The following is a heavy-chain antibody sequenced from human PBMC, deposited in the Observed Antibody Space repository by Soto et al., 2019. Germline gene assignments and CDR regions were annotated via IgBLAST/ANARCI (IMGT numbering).Heavy chain of an antibody. V-gene: IGHV4-59*08. Sequence: SSESLSLTSTVCGGCIRSYEGGGIRQHKGKGLEWIGYIYDSGSTNYNPSLKSRVTISVDTSKNQFSLKLSSVTAADTAVYYCARRAVGATSFVFAIWGQGTMVTVSS. CDR3: ARRAVGATSFVFAI. CDR1: GGCIRSYE. D-gene: IGHD1-26*01. J-gene: IGHJ3*02. CDR2: IYDSGST.